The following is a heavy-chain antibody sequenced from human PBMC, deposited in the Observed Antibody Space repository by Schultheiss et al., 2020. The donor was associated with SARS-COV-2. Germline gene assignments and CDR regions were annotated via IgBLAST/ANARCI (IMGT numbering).Heavy chain of an antibody. CDR2: ISYDGSNK. CDR3: ARVSHSSGWYGY. V-gene: IGHV3-30*04. D-gene: IGHD6-19*01. Sequence: GESLKISCAASGFTFSSYAMHWVRQAPGKGLEWVAVISYDGSNKYYADSVKGRFTISRDNSKNTLYLQMNSLRAEDTAVYYCARVSHSSGWYGYWGQGTLVTVSS. J-gene: IGHJ4*02. CDR1: GFTFSSYA.